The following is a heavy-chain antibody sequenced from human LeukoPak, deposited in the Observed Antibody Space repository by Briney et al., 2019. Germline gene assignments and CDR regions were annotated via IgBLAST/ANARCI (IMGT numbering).Heavy chain of an antibody. J-gene: IGHJ5*02. D-gene: IGHD1-1*01. CDR1: GGSISSYY. V-gene: IGHV4-59*01. Sequence: PSETLSLTCTVSGGSISSYYWSWIRQPPGQGLEWIGCIYYSGSTNYNPSLRSRVTISVDTSKNQFSLKLSSVTAADTAVYYCASSGTTGNWFDPWGQRALVTVSS. CDR3: ASSGTTGNWFDP. CDR2: IYYSGST.